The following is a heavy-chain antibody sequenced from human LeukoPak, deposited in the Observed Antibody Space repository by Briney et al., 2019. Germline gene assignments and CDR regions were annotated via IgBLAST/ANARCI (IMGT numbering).Heavy chain of an antibody. D-gene: IGHD2-2*01. J-gene: IGHJ6*03. CDR3: ARGEYCSSTSCHPYYYYYYMDV. V-gene: IGHV4-59*01. Sequence: SETLSLTCTVSGGSISSYYWSWVRQPPGKGREWVGYLYYSGSTNYNPSLKSRVTISVDTSKNQFSLKLSSVTAADTAVYYCARGEYCSSTSCHPYYYYYYMDVWGKGTTVTVSS. CDR2: LYYSGST. CDR1: GGSISSYY.